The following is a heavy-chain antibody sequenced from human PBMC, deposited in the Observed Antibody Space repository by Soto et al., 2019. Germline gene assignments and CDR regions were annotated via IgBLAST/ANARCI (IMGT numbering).Heavy chain of an antibody. Sequence: SLRLSCAASGVTFSSYAMSWVRQAPGKGLEWVSAISGSGGSTYYADSVKGRFTISRDNSKNTLYLQMNSLRAEDTAVYYCAKGEQWLVLHYFDYWGQGTQVTVSS. CDR2: ISGSGGST. CDR1: GVTFSSYA. D-gene: IGHD6-19*01. J-gene: IGHJ4*02. V-gene: IGHV3-23*01. CDR3: AKGEQWLVLHYFDY.